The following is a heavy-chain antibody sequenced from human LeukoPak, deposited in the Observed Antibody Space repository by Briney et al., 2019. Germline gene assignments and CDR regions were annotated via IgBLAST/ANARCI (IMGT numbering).Heavy chain of an antibody. CDR2: INESGST. CDR3: ASRIGRYLYYFGMDV. CDR1: GGPFSHYY. V-gene: IGHV4-34*01. J-gene: IGHJ6*02. D-gene: IGHD1-26*01. Sequence: SETLSLTCAVYGGPFSHYYWTWIRQPPGKGLEWIGEINESGSTNYDPSLKSRVTISVGTSKTHFSLNLTSVTAADTAVYYCASRIGRYLYYFGMDVWGQGTTVTVSS.